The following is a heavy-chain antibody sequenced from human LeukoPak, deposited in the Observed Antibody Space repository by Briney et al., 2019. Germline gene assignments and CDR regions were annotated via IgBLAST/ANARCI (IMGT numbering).Heavy chain of an antibody. CDR3: ARAAIAAARIYYYMDV. Sequence: GGSLRLSCTVSGFTVSSNSMSWVRQAPGKGLEWVSFIYSGGNTHYSDSVKGRFTISRDNAKNSLYLQMNSLRAEDTAVYYCARAAIAAARIYYYMDVWGKGTTVTVSS. J-gene: IGHJ6*03. D-gene: IGHD6-13*01. CDR1: GFTVSSNS. CDR2: IYSGGNT. V-gene: IGHV3-53*01.